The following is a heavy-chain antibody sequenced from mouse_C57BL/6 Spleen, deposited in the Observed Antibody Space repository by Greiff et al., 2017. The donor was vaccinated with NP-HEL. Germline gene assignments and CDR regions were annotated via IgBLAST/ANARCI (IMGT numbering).Heavy chain of an antibody. D-gene: IGHD4-1*01. CDR2: INYDGSST. Sequence: EVKLVESEGGLVQPGSSMKLSCTASGFTFSDYYMAWVRQVPEKGLEWVANINYDGSSTYYLDSLKSRFIISRDNAKNILYLQMSSLKSEDTATYYCARAGTHRYFDVWGTGTTVTVSS. J-gene: IGHJ1*03. CDR1: GFTFSDYY. CDR3: ARAGTHRYFDV. V-gene: IGHV5-16*01.